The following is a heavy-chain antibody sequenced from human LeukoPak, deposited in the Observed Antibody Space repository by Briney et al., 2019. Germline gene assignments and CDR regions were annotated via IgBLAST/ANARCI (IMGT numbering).Heavy chain of an antibody. V-gene: IGHV1-69*13. CDR3: ARGGSDQNNWFDP. D-gene: IGHD2-2*01. CDR2: IIPIFGTA. CDR1: GGTFSSYA. J-gene: IGHJ5*02. Sequence: ASVKVSCKASGGTFSSYAISWVRQAPGQGLEWMGGIIPIFGTANYAQKFQGRVTITADESTSTAYMELGSLRSEDTAVYYCARGGSDQNNWFDPWGQGTLVTVSS.